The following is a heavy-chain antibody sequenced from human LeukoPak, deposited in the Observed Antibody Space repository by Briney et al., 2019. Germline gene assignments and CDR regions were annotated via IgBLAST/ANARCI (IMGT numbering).Heavy chain of an antibody. CDR3: TTDQSEDYYYYGMDV. CDR1: GFTFSNAW. CDR2: IKSKTDGGTT. Sequence: GGSLRLSCAASGFTFSNAWMSWVRQAPGKGLEWVGRIKSKTDGGTTDYAAPVKGRFTISRDDSKNTLYLQMNSLKTEDTAVYYRTTDQSEDYYYYGMDVWGQGTTVTVSS. J-gene: IGHJ6*02. V-gene: IGHV3-15*01.